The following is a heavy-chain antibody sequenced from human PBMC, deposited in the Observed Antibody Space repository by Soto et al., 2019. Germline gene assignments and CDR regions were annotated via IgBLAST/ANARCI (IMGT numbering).Heavy chain of an antibody. CDR3: ARHGYSPMSSTLVDY. CDR1: GYFFTNYW. Sequence: PGESLKISCQGSGYFFTNYWIGWVRQMPGKGLEWMGIIYPGDSETRYSPSFQGQVTISADKSTTTAYLQWSSLKASDSAMYYCARHGYSPMSSTLVDYWGQGTLVTVSS. CDR2: IYPGDSET. D-gene: IGHD2-21*01. J-gene: IGHJ4*02. V-gene: IGHV5-51*01.